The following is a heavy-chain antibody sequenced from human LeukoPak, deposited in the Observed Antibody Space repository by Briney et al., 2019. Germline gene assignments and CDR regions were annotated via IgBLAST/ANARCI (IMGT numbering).Heavy chain of an antibody. D-gene: IGHD6-13*01. CDR1: GFTFSNYA. V-gene: IGHV3-21*04. CDR2: ISSDSRYI. J-gene: IGHJ4*02. CDR3: AKDLPKRNIAAAGVFDY. Sequence: GGSLRLSCAASGFTFSNYAMTWVRQAPGKGLEWVSCISSDSRYIYYADSVKGRFTISRDNAKNSLYLQMNSLRTEDTALYYCAKDLPKRNIAAAGVFDYWGQGTLVTVSS.